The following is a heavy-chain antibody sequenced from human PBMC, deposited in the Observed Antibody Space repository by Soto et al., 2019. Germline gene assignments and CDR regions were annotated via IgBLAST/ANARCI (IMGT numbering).Heavy chain of an antibody. CDR3: ARDTYYGSGSPYYYYYGMDV. CDR1: GGSISRYY. CDR2: IYYSGST. Sequence: SETLSLTCTVSGGSISRYYWSWFRQPPGKGLEWIGYIYYSGSTNYNPSLKSRVTISVDTSKNQFSLKLSSVTAADTAVYYCARDTYYGSGSPYYYYYGMDVWGQGTTVTVSS. D-gene: IGHD3-10*01. V-gene: IGHV4-59*01. J-gene: IGHJ6*02.